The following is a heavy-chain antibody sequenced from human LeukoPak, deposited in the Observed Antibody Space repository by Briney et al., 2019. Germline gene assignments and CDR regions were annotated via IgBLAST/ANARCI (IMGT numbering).Heavy chain of an antibody. V-gene: IGHV3-30*02. CDR2: IRYDGTNI. Sequence: PGGSLRLSCVASRFTFSNYGMHWVRQAPGKGLEWVAFIRYDGTNIYYADSVKGRFTISRDNSRNTLYLQMNSLSPEDTAVYYCAKASEAYSYTPFDYWGQGTLVTVSS. D-gene: IGHD5-18*01. CDR3: AKASEAYSYTPFDY. CDR1: RFTFSNYG. J-gene: IGHJ4*02.